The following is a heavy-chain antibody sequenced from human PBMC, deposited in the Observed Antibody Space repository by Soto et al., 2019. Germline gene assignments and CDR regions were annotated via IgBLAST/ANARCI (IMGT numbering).Heavy chain of an antibody. Sequence: QVQLVQSGAEVKKPGSSVKVSCKASGGTFSSYAISWVRQAPGQGLEWMGGIIPIFGTANYAQKFQGRGTITADKSTSTAYMELSSLRSEDTAVYYCARADTAMGLYYYYYGMDVWGQGTTVTVSS. CDR3: ARADTAMGLYYYYYGMDV. CDR1: GGTFSSYA. D-gene: IGHD5-18*01. CDR2: IIPIFGTA. V-gene: IGHV1-69*06. J-gene: IGHJ6*02.